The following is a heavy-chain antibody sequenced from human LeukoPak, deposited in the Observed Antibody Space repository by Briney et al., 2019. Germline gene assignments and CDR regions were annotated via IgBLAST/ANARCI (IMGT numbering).Heavy chain of an antibody. CDR3: GRGQGDRAAVTDY. CDR1: GDSISSYY. V-gene: IGHV4-59*01. D-gene: IGHD3-16*01. Sequence: PSETLSLTCTFSGDSISSYYWSWIRQPPGKGLEWIGYISYSGSTNSHPSLKSRVTISLDMSKNQFSLKLSSVTAADTAIYYCGRGQGDRAAVTDYWGQGTLVTVSS. CDR2: ISYSGST. J-gene: IGHJ4*02.